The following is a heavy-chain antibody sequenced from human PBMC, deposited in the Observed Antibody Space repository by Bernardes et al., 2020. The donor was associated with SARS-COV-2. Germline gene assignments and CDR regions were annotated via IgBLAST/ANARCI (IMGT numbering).Heavy chain of an antibody. J-gene: IGHJ4*02. CDR3: ARSSIMRADFDY. Sequence: GGSLRLSCAASGFTFSSYAMHWVRQAPGKGLEWVAVISYDGSNKYYADSVKGRFTISRDNSKNTLYLQMNSLRAEDTAVYYCARSSIMRADFDYWGQGTLVTVSS. D-gene: IGHD3-16*01. V-gene: IGHV3-30-3*01. CDR2: ISYDGSNK. CDR1: GFTFSSYA.